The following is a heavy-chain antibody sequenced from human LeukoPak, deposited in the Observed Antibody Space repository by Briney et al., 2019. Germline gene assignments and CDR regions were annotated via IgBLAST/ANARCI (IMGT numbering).Heavy chain of an antibody. D-gene: IGHD5-12*01. CDR3: ASSGYDLAFDI. CDR1: GGSISNYY. J-gene: IGHJ3*02. Sequence: SETLSLTCTVSGGSISNYYWSWIRQPPGKGLECIGYIYYSGTTNYNPSLKSRVTISVDTSKNQFSLKLSSVTAADTAVYYCASSGYDLAFDIWGQGTMVTVSS. CDR2: IYYSGTT. V-gene: IGHV4-59*08.